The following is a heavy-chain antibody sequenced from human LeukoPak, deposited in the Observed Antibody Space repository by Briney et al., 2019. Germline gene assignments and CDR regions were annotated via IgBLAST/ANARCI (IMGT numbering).Heavy chain of an antibody. Sequence: GGSLRLSCAASEFDFSSHAMTWVRQAPGKGLEWVSAISISGSKTYYADSVKGRFTISRDNSKNTLYLQMNSLGAEDTAVYYCANEIRPNDYWGQGTQVTVSS. CDR2: ISISGSKT. V-gene: IGHV3-23*01. J-gene: IGHJ4*02. D-gene: IGHD4-17*01. CDR1: EFDFSSHA. CDR3: ANEIRPNDY.